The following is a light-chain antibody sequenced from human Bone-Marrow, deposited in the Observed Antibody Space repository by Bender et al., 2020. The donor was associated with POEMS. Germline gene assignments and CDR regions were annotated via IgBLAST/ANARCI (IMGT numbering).Light chain of an antibody. CDR1: SSDVGGYNY. J-gene: IGLJ2*01. CDR2: EVS. CDR3: SSYTSSNTLV. V-gene: IGLV2-14*01. Sequence: QSALTQPASVSGSPGQSITISCTGTSSDVGGYNYVSWYQQYPGKVPKLMIYEVSNRPAGVSNRFSASKSGNTASLSIAGLQSEDEGDYYCSSYTSSNTLVFGGGTKLTVL.